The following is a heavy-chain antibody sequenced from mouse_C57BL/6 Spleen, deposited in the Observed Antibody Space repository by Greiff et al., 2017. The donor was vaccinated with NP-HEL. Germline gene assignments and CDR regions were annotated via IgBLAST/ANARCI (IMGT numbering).Heavy chain of an antibody. J-gene: IGHJ2*01. V-gene: IGHV5-4*03. Sequence: EVMLVESGGGLVKPGGSLKLSCAASGFTFSSYAMSWVRQTPGKRLEWVATISDCGSYTYYPHNVKGRFTISRDNANNNLYLQMSHLKSEDTAVYYCAKMGGDYDFDYWGQGTTLTVSS. D-gene: IGHD2-4*01. CDR1: GFTFSSYA. CDR2: ISDCGSYT. CDR3: AKMGGDYDFDY.